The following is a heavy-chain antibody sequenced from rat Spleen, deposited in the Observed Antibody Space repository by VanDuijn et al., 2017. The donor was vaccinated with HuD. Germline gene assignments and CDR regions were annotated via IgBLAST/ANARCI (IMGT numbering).Heavy chain of an antibody. CDR3: TRSSYMDYYVMDA. D-gene: IGHD1-2*01. V-gene: IGHV5S13*01. CDR2: ISTDGGST. Sequence: EVQLVESGGGLVQPGRSLKLSCAASGFTFSNYDMAWIRQTPTKGLEWVASISTDGGSTYYRDSVKGRFTISRDNAKNTLYLQMDSMRSEDTATYYWTRSSYMDYYVMDAWGQGASVTVSS. CDR1: GFTFSNYD. J-gene: IGHJ4*01.